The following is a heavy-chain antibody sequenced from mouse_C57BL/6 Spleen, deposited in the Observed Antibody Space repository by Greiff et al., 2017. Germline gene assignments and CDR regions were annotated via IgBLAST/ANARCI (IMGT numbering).Heavy chain of an antibody. CDR3: GRSYCGSSWYFDV. J-gene: IGHJ1*03. CDR2: IDPSDSYT. D-gene: IGHD1-1*01. Sequence: QVQLQQPGAELVMPGASVKLSCKASGYTFTSYWMHWVKQRPGQGLEWIGEIDPSDSYTNYNQKFKGKSTLTVDKSSSTAYMQLSSLTSEDSAVYVCGRSYCGSSWYFDVWGTGTTVTVSS. CDR1: GYTFTSYW. V-gene: IGHV1-69*01.